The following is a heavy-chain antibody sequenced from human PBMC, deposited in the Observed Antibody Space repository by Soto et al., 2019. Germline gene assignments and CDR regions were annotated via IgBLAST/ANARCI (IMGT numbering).Heavy chain of an antibody. CDR3: AKDRGAGGRFSGIAVAGIPS. CDR1: GFTFSSYA. CDR2: ISGGGGNT. J-gene: IGHJ5*02. V-gene: IGHV3-23*01. Sequence: EVQLLESGGGLVQPGGSLRLSCAASGFTFSSYAMSWVRQTPGKGLAWVSGISGGGGNTYYADSVTGRFTSSRDNSRNTLYLQMNSLRAADTAIYYCAKDRGAGGRFSGIAVAGIPSWGQGTQVTVSS. D-gene: IGHD6-19*01.